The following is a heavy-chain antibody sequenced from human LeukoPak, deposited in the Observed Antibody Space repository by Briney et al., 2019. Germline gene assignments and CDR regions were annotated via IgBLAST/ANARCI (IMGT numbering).Heavy chain of an antibody. D-gene: IGHD3-22*01. CDR2: FYYSGST. J-gene: IGHJ6*02. Sequence: SETLSLTCTVSGGSISSSSYYWGWIRQPPGKGLEWIGSFYYSGSTNYNPSLKSRVTISVDTSENQFSLKLSSVTAADTAVYYCARDRYYYDSSGYWDYCYYYGMDVWGQGTTVTVSS. V-gene: IGHV4-39*07. CDR3: ARDRYYYDSSGYWDYCYYYGMDV. CDR1: GGSISSSSYY.